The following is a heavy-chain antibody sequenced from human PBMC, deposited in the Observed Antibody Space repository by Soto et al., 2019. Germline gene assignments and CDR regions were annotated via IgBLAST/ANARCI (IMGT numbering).Heavy chain of an antibody. V-gene: IGHV3-21*01. CDR2: ISSTSSYM. D-gene: IGHD6-13*01. CDR1: GFPFISYS. CDR3: ARGVAAAYYYYALDV. J-gene: IGHJ6*02. Sequence: QVVESGGGLVKPGGSLRLSCSASGFPFISYSMSWVRQAPGRGLQWVSSISSTSSYMSYADSVRGRFTISRDNGKNSLFLQMNRLRAEDTAIYYCARGVAAAYYYYALDVWGQGTTVTVSS.